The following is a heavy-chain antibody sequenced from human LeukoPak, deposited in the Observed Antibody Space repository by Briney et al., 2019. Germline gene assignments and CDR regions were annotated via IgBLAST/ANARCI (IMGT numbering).Heavy chain of an antibody. Sequence: SETLSLTCTVSGGSISSYYWSWIRQPPGKGLEWIGYIYYSGSTNYNPSLKSRVTISVDTSENQFSLKLSSVTAADTAVYYCARVAIFGVVIALPWFDPWGQGTLVTVSS. D-gene: IGHD3-3*01. J-gene: IGHJ5*02. CDR1: GGSISSYY. V-gene: IGHV4-59*01. CDR3: ARVAIFGVVIALPWFDP. CDR2: IYYSGST.